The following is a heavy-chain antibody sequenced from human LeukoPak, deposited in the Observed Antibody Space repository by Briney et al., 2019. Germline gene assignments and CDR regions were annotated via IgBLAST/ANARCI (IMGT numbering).Heavy chain of an antibody. CDR2: INPNSGGT. V-gene: IGHV1-2*02. CDR1: GYTFTGYY. D-gene: IGHD3-10*01. Sequence: ASVKVSCKASGYTFTGYYMHWVRQAPGQGLEWMGWINPNSGGTNYVQKFQGGVTMTRDTSISKAYMELSRLRSDDTAVYYCARDLVWCVESNVDYWGQGTLVTVAS. CDR3: ARDLVWCVESNVDY. J-gene: IGHJ4*02.